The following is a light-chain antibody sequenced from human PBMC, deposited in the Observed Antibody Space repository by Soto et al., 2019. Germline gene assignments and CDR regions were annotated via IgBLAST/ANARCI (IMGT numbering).Light chain of an antibody. CDR1: QSFRGL. V-gene: IGKV3-11*01. CDR2: DAY. CDR3: QQRNMWPIT. Sequence: EFVLTQAPFSLSLSPVEIATLSCRASQSFRGLLAWYQQKPGQAPRLLIYDAYNRATGIPPRFSGSGSGTDFTLTISSLEPEDSAVYYCQQRNMWPITFGQGTRLEIK. J-gene: IGKJ5*01.